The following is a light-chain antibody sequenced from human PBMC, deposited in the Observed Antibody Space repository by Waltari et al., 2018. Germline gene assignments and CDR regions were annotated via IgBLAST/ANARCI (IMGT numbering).Light chain of an antibody. J-gene: IGLJ2*01. Sequence: QSALTQPASVSGSPGQSITISCTGTSSDVGGYNYVSWYQQHPGKAPKLMIYEVSNRPSGVSNRFSGSKSGNTASLTTSGLQAEDEADYYCSSYTSSSTQVVFGGGTKLTVL. CDR2: EVS. V-gene: IGLV2-14*01. CDR3: SSYTSSSTQVV. CDR1: SSDVGGYNY.